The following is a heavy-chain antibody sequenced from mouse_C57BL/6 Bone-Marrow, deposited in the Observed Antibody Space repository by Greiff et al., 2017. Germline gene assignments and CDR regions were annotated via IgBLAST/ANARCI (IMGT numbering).Heavy chain of an antibody. V-gene: IGHV5-6*01. J-gene: IGHJ2*01. CDR3: ARRKYFDY. CDR1: GFTFSSYG. CDR2: ISSGGSYT. Sequence: EVQLVESGGDLVKPGGSLKLSCAASGFTFSSYGMSWVRQTSHKTLEWVATISSGGSYTYYPDSVKGRFTISRDNAKNTLYLQMSSLKSEDTAMYYCARRKYFDYWGQGTTLTVSS.